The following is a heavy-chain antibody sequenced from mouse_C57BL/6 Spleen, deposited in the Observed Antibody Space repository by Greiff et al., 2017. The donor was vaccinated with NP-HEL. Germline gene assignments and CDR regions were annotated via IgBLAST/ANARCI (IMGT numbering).Heavy chain of an antibody. CDR2: IDPNSGGT. V-gene: IGHV1-72*01. CDR1: GYTFTSYW. CDR3: ASPNYFDY. J-gene: IGHJ2*01. Sequence: VQLQQPGAELVKPGASVKLSCKASGYTFTSYWMHWVKQRPGRGLEWIGRIDPNSGGTKYNEKFKSKATLTVDQPSSTAYMQLSILTSEDSAVYYCASPNYFDYWGQGTTLTVSS.